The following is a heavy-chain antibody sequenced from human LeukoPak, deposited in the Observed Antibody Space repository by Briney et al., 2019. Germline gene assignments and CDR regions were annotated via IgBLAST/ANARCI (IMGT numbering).Heavy chain of an antibody. J-gene: IGHJ4*02. V-gene: IGHV4-59*01. Sequence: SETLSLTCTVSGGSISSYYWSWIRQPPGKGLEYIGHISHSGSTNYNPSLNSRVTISVDTSKNQFSLKLSSVTAADTAVYYCARVGSGCFDYWGQGTLVTVSS. CDR3: ARVGSGCFDY. CDR1: GGSISSYY. D-gene: IGHD6-19*01. CDR2: ISHSGST.